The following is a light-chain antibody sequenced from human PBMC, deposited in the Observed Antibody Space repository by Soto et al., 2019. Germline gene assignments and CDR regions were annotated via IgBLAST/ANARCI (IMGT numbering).Light chain of an antibody. Sequence: EIVLTQSPGTLSLSPVERATLSCRASQSVSSSYLAWYQQKPGQAPRLLIYGASSRATGIPDRFSGSGSGTHFPITIRRLTPEDFSLSYCHQYDSSPLTFGGWTKVEI. J-gene: IGKJ4*01. CDR3: HQYDSSPLT. CDR1: QSVSSSY. V-gene: IGKV3-20*01. CDR2: GAS.